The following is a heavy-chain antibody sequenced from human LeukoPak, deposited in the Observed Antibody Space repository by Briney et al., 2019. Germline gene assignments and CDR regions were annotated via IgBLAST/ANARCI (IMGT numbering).Heavy chain of an antibody. D-gene: IGHD6-19*01. CDR2: IGIRGDT. J-gene: IGHJ4*02. V-gene: IGHV3-13*01. CDR1: GFTFIDYD. CDR3: ARGGIQVSGIDEFDY. Sequence: GGSLRLSCAASGFTFIDYDMHWVRQVIGKGLEWVSAIGIRGDTHYSGSVKGRFTISRENAESSLYLQMNSLRAEDTAVYYCARGGIQVSGIDEFDYWGRGTLDTVSS.